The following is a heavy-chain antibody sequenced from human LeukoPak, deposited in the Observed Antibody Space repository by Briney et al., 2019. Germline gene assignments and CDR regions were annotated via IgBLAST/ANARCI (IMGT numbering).Heavy chain of an antibody. V-gene: IGHV3-7*01. J-gene: IGHJ6*03. CDR2: IKQDGSEK. D-gene: IGHD1-26*01. Sequence: PGGSLRLSCAASGFTFSSYWMSWVRQAPGKGLEWVANIKQDGSEKYYVDSVKGRFTISRDNAKNSLYLKMNSLRAEDTAVYYCARVAGIVGALKDYYYYMDVWGKGTTVTVSS. CDR1: GFTFSSYW. CDR3: ARVAGIVGALKDYYYYMDV.